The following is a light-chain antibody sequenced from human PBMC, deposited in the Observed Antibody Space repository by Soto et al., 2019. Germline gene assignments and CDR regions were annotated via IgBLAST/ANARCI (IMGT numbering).Light chain of an antibody. J-gene: IGKJ1*01. V-gene: IGKV3-11*01. CDR1: QSVSSY. CDR2: DAS. CDR3: QQSYSNPT. Sequence: EIVLTQSPVALSLSPGERATLSCRASQSVSSYLAWYQQKPGQAPRLLIYDASNRATGISARFSGSGSGTDFTLTISSLQPEDFATYYCQQSYSNPTFGQGTKVDNK.